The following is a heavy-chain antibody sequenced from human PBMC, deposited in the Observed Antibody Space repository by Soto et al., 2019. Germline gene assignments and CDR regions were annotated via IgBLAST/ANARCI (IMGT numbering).Heavy chain of an antibody. CDR3: ARRGSGRYSDY. Sequence: PSETLSLTCTVSGGSISSSNDYWGWIRQPPGKGLEWIGNIYYSGSTYYNPSLKSRVTISVDTSKNQFSLKLSSVTAADTAVYYCARRGSGRYSDYWGQGTLVTVSS. D-gene: IGHD3-3*01. CDR1: GGSISSSNDY. CDR2: IYYSGST. V-gene: IGHV4-39*01. J-gene: IGHJ4*02.